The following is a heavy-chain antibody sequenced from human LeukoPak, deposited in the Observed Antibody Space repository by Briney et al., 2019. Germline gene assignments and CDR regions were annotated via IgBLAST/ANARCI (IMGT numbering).Heavy chain of an antibody. CDR2: INHSGST. CDR1: GGSISSSSYY. V-gene: IGHV4-39*07. D-gene: IGHD3-16*02. CDR3: AGKDIVATIGVYVWGSYRV. Sequence: SETLSLTCTVSGGSISSSSYYWGWIRQPPGKGLEWIGEINHSGSTNYNPSLKSRVTISVDTSKNQFSLKLSSVTAADTAVYYCAGKDIVATIGVYVWGSYRVWGQGTLVTVSS. J-gene: IGHJ4*02.